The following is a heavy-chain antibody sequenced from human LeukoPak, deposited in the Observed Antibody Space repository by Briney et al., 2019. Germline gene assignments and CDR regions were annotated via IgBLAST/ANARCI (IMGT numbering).Heavy chain of an antibody. CDR2: IWYDGSNK. CDR1: GFTISSYG. V-gene: IGHV3-33*08. J-gene: IGHJ6*02. D-gene: IGHD1-26*01. Sequence: PGGSLRLSCAASGFTISSYGMHWVRQAPGKGLEWVAVIWYDGSNKYYADSVKGRFTISRDNSKNTLYLQMNSLRAEDTAVYYCARDARSGSYYYYYGMDVWGQGTTVTVSS. CDR3: ARDARSGSYYYYYGMDV.